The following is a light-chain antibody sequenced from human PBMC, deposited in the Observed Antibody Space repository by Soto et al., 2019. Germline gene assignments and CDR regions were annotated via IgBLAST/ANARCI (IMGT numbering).Light chain of an antibody. CDR3: TSYTSSSTQV. J-gene: IGLJ2*01. V-gene: IGLV2-14*03. CDR1: NDDIGDYNY. Sequence: QSALTQPASVSGSPGQSITISCTGSNDDIGDYNYVSWYQQHPGKAPKLMIYDVTNRPSGVSDRFSGSKSGNTASLTISGLQAEDEADYYCTSYTSSSTQVFGGGTKLTVL. CDR2: DVT.